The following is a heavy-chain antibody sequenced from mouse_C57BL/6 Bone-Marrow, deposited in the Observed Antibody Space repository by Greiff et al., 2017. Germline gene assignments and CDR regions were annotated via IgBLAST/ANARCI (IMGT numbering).Heavy chain of an antibody. D-gene: IGHD1-1*01. CDR2: IWSGGST. CDR1: GFSLTSYG. Sequence: QVQLQQSGPGLVQPSQSLSITCTVSGFSLTSYGVHWVRQSPGKGLEWLGVIWSGGSTDYNAAFMSRLSITKDNSKSQVFFKMNSLQTNDTAIYYCANHPKYYDSSYWYFDVWGTGTTVTVSS. V-gene: IGHV2-5*01. CDR3: ANHPKYYDSSYWYFDV. J-gene: IGHJ1*03.